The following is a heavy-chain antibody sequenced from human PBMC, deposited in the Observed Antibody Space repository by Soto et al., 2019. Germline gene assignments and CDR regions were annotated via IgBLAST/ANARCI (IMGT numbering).Heavy chain of an antibody. Sequence: SETLSLTCTVSGGSISSYFYIWVRQPPGKGLEWIGSVYYTGTTDYNPSLKSRVTISVDTSKTQFSLNLRSVTAADTAVYYCARDLAAVPRAFDYWGRGTLVTVS. CDR2: VYYTGTT. CDR3: ARDLAAVPRAFDY. D-gene: IGHD6-13*01. V-gene: IGHV4-59*01. J-gene: IGHJ4*02. CDR1: GGSISSYF.